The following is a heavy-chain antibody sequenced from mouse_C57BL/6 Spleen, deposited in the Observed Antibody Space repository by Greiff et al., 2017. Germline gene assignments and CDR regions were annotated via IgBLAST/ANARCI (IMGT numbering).Heavy chain of an antibody. Sequence: QVQLQQSGPGLVQPSQSLSITCTVSGFSLTSYGVHWVRQSPGKGLEWLGVIWSGGSTDYNAAFISRLSISKDNSKSQVFFKRNSLQAGDTAIDYCARNTPDCYGGSYGYVDVWGTGTTVTVSS. CDR1: GFSLTSYG. J-gene: IGHJ1*03. CDR3: ARNTPDCYGGSYGYVDV. V-gene: IGHV2-2*01. D-gene: IGHD1-1*01. CDR2: IWSGGST.